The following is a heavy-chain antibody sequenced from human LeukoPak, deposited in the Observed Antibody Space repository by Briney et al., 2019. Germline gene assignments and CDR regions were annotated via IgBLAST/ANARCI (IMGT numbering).Heavy chain of an antibody. CDR1: GYTFTSYY. J-gene: IGHJ5*02. Sequence: ASVKVSCKASGYTFTSYYTHWVRQAPGQGLEWMGIINPSGGSTSYAQKFQGRVTMTRDTSTSTVYMELSSLRSEDTAVYYCARDGVGICFRYYSAAYNWFDPWGQGTLVTVSS. CDR2: INPSGGST. CDR3: ARDGVGICFRYYSAAYNWFDP. D-gene: IGHD3-10*01. V-gene: IGHV1-46*01.